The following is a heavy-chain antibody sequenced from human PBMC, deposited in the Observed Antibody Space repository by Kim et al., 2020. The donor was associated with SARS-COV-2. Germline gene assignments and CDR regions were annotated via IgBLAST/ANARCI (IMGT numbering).Heavy chain of an antibody. D-gene: IGHD1-26*01. Sequence: SETLSLTCAVSGGSFSGYYWSWIRQPPGKGLEWIGEINQSGNTNYNPSLKSRVTISVDTSKNQFSLNLTSMAAADTAVYYCARGRGSGTYFGWGSYYYY. CDR2: INQSGNT. V-gene: IGHV4-34*01. CDR3: ARGRGSGTYFGWGSYYYY. CDR1: GGSFSGYY. J-gene: IGHJ6*01.